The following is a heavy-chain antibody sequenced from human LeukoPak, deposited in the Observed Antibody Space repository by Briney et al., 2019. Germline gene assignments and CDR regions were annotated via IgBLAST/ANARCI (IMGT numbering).Heavy chain of an antibody. CDR3: ARDPVAAPGTNYYHYYMDV. D-gene: IGHD6-13*01. CDR1: GFTFSDYY. Sequence: GGSLRLSCAASGFTFSDYYMSWIRRTPGKGLEWVSYISTSGSTKYYADSVRGRFTISRDNAKNSLYLQMNSLRAEDTAVYYCARDPVAAPGTNYYHYYMDVWGKGTTVTVSS. CDR2: ISTSGSTK. V-gene: IGHV3-11*04. J-gene: IGHJ6*03.